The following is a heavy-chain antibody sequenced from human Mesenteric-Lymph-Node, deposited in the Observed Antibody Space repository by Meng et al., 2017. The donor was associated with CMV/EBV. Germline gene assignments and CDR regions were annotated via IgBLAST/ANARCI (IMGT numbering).Heavy chain of an antibody. CDR1: VGTFSMYC. CDR3: ASDYGREGAGNELDD. CDR2: FSTGLGAA. D-gene: IGHD4-17*01. V-gene: IGHV1-69*11. J-gene: IGHJ4*02. Sequence: SVGTFSMYCVRRVRRAPRQWLALLRRFSTGLGAANYAQGFLGRVTITSDDSTNTAYMRLSTLRSEDTAVYYCASDYGREGAGNELDDWGQGTLVTVSS.